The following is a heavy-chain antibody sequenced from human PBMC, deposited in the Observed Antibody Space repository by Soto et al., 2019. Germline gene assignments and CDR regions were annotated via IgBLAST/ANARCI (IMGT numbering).Heavy chain of an antibody. CDR1: GFTFSDHY. V-gene: IGHV3-72*01. D-gene: IGHD2-2*01. CDR3: ASSLGYSCSSGCLPYSFDY. J-gene: IGHJ4*02. Sequence: EVQLVESGGGLVQPGGSLRLSCAASGFTFSDHYMDWVRQAPGKGLEWVGRTRNKANSYNPEYAAYGKGRFTISRDDSKNSLYLQMNSLKTEDTAVYYGASSLGYSCSSGCLPYSFDYWGQGTLVTVSS. CDR2: TRNKANSYNP.